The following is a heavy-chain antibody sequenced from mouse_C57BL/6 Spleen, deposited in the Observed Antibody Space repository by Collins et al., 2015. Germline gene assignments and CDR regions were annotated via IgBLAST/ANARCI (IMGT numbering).Heavy chain of an antibody. CDR3: ARGPYYGNYFDY. CDR2: INPNNGGT. D-gene: IGHD2-10*01. Sequence: EVQLQQSGPELVKPGASVKISCKASGYTFTDYYMNWVKQSHGKSLEWIGDINPNNGGTNYNQKFKGKATLTVDKSSSTAYMELRSLTSEDSAVYYCARGPYYGNYFDYWGQGTTLTVSS. CDR1: GYTFTDYY. V-gene: IGHV1-26*01. J-gene: IGHJ2*01.